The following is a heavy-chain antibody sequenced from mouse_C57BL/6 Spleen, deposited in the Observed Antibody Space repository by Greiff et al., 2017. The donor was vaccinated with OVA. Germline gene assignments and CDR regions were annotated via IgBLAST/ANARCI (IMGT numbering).Heavy chain of an antibody. CDR3: ASHYYGSSIFDY. D-gene: IGHD1-1*01. J-gene: IGHJ2*01. Sequence: VQLKESGAELVKPGASVKLSCTASGFNIKDYYMHWVKQRTEQGLEWIGRIDPEDGETKYAPKFQGKATITADTSSNTAYLQHSSLTSEDTAVYYCASHYYGSSIFDYWGQGTTLTVSS. V-gene: IGHV14-2*01. CDR2: IDPEDGET. CDR1: GFNIKDYY.